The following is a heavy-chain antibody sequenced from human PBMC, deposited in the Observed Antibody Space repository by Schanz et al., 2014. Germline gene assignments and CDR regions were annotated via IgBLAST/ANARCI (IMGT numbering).Heavy chain of an antibody. V-gene: IGHV3-7*02. CDR2: IKRDGSEK. CDR3: LAPDYGMDV. CDR1: RFTVTNAW. Sequence: VQLVESGGGVVQPGGSLTLSCAASRFTVTNAWMSWVRQAPGKGLEWVANIKRDGSEKNYLDSVKGRFTISRDNAKNSLFLQMNSLRAEDTAVYYCLAPDYGMDVWGQGTTVTVSS. J-gene: IGHJ6*02.